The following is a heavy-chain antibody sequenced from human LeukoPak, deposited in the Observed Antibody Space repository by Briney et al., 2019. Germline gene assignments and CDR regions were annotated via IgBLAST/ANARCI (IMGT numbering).Heavy chain of an antibody. CDR1: GYSISNAYY. V-gene: IGHV4-38-2*01. D-gene: IGHD1-26*01. Sequence: PSETLSLTCAVSGYSISNAYYWGWIRQPPGKGLECIGSIYHSGSTYYNPSLKSRVTISIDTSKNQFSLKLSSVTAADTAVYYCARVASGSYFRYYFDYWGQGTLVTVSS. CDR3: ARVASGSYFRYYFDY. J-gene: IGHJ4*02. CDR2: IYHSGST.